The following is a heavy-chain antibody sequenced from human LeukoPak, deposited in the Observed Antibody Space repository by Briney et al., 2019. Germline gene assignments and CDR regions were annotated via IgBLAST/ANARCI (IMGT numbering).Heavy chain of an antibody. CDR3: ARGAAGTY. Sequence: PSETLSLTCAVYGGSFSGYYWSWIRQPPGKGLEWIGEINHSGSTNYNPSLKSRVTISVDTSKNQFSLKLSSVTAADTAVYYCARGAAGTYWGQGTLVTVSS. CDR1: GGSFSGYY. J-gene: IGHJ4*02. V-gene: IGHV4-34*01. CDR2: INHSGST. D-gene: IGHD6-13*01.